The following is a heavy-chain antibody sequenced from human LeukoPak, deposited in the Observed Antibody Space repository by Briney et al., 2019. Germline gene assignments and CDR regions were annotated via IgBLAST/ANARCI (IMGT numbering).Heavy chain of an antibody. CDR2: IWYDGSNK. Sequence: TGGSLRLSCAASGFTFSSYGMHWVRQAPGKGLEWVAVIWYDGSNKYYADSVKGRFTISRDNSKNTLYLQMNSLRAEDTAVYYCANFPTPPIAVAGSEYYYYGMDVWGQGTTVTVSS. J-gene: IGHJ6*02. CDR3: ANFPTPPIAVAGSEYYYYGMDV. CDR1: GFTFSSYG. D-gene: IGHD6-19*01. V-gene: IGHV3-33*06.